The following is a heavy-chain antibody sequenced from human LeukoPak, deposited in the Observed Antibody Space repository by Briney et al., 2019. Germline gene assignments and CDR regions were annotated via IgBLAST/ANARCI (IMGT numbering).Heavy chain of an antibody. J-gene: IGHJ6*02. CDR1: GFTFSSYA. V-gene: IGHV3-30*04. Sequence: GGSLRLSCAASGFTFSSYAMHWVRQAPGKGLEWVAVMSYDGSSKSYADSVKGRFTISRDNSKNTVYLQMNSLRTEDTGVHYCARDLGSSSWYPTDYYYGMDVWGQGTTVTVSS. CDR3: ARDLGSSSWYPTDYYYGMDV. CDR2: MSYDGSSK. D-gene: IGHD6-13*01.